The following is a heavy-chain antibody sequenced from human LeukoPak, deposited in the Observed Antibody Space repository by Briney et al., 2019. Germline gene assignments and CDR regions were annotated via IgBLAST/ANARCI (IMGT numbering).Heavy chain of an antibody. CDR2: INHSTST. V-gene: IGHV4-34*01. D-gene: IGHD3-22*01. Sequence: SETLSLTCAVYGDSFSGYHWSGIRQPPGKGLEWIGEINHSTSTNYNPSLKSPVTISLGTSRNQFSLKLNSGTAADTAVYSCAKSNGYGLIDIWGQGTMVTVSS. CDR3: AKSNGYGLIDI. CDR1: GDSFSGYH. J-gene: IGHJ3*02.